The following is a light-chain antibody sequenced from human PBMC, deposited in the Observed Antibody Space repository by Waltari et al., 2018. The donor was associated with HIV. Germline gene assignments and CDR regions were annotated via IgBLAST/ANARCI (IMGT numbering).Light chain of an antibody. CDR2: DNN. J-gene: IGLJ2*01. V-gene: IGLV1-51*01. CDR3: GTWDSSLSAVV. CDR1: TSNIGNNF. Sequence: QSVLTQPPSVSAAPGQKVTISCSGTTSNIGNNFVSWYQLLPGTAPKLLIYDNNKRPSGIPDRFSGSKAGTSAALGSTGLQTGDEADYYCGTWDSSLSAVVFGGGTKLTVL.